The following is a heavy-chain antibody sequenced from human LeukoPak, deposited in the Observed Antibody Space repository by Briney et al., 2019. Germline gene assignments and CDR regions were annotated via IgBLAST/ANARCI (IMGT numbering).Heavy chain of an antibody. V-gene: IGHV3-48*03. CDR1: GFTFSSYE. CDR3: ARRYCSSTSCTLDY. J-gene: IGHJ4*02. Sequence: GGSLRLSCAASGFTFSSYEMNWVRQAPGKGLEWVSYISSGTTTIYYADSVKGRFTISRDNAKNSLYLQMNSLRAEDTAVYYCARRYCSSTSCTLDYWGQGTLVTVSS. D-gene: IGHD2-2*01. CDR2: ISSGTTTI.